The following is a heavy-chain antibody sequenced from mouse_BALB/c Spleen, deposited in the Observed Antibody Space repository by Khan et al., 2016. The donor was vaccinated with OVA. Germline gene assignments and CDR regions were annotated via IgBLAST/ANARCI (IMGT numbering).Heavy chain of an antibody. J-gene: IGHJ2*01. Sequence: VRLQQSGAELAKPGASVKMSCKASGYTFTTYWMHWVKQRPGQGLEWIGYINPTSGYTDYNQKFKDKATLTADKSSSTAYMQLSSLTSDDSAVHYCARDRIDYWGQGTTLTVSS. V-gene: IGHV1-7*01. CDR2: INPTSGYT. CDR1: GYTFTTYW. CDR3: ARDRIDY.